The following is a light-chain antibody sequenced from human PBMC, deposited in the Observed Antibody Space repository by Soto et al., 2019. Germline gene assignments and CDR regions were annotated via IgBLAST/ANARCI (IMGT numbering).Light chain of an antibody. CDR2: GIS. V-gene: IGKV3-20*01. Sequence: EIVLTQSPGTLSLSPGERATFSCRASQSITKTYLAWYQQKPGQAPRLLIYGISVRATGIPDRFSGSGSGTDFTLTISRLEPEDFAVYYCQQYGSSPWTFGQGIKVDIK. CDR1: QSITKTY. CDR3: QQYGSSPWT. J-gene: IGKJ1*01.